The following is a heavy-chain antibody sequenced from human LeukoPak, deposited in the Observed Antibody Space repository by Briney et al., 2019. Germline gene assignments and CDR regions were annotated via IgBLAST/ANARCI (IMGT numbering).Heavy chain of an antibody. J-gene: IGHJ4*02. D-gene: IGHD3-22*01. CDR3: AKVNYYEPYF. V-gene: IGHV3-23*01. CDR2: IDSTTGGS. CDR1: GFPFSSYS. Sequence: PGGYLRLSCAASGFPFSSYSMSWLRPAPGKGLEWVSTIDSTTGGSYYADPVKGRFIISRDNSQNTLYLQLSSLRADDTAFYYCAKVNYYEPYFWGQGTLVTVSS.